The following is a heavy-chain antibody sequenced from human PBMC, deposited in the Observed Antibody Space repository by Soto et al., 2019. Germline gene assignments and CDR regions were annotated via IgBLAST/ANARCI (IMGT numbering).Heavy chain of an antibody. CDR2: ISPKNSNT. CDR1: GYSFSTYD. V-gene: IGHV1-18*04. D-gene: IGHD3-3*01. CDR3: ATSYDSGFDP. J-gene: IGHJ5*02. Sequence: GASVKVSCKASGYSFSTYDISWLRQAPGQGPEWMGRISPKNSNTNYAQNFQDRVTMTADTSSSTAYMELRGLRSDDTAKYYCATSYDSGFDPWGQGTLVTVSS.